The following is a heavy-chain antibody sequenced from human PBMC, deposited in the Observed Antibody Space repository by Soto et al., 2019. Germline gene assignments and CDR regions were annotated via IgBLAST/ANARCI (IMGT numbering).Heavy chain of an antibody. CDR3: AKDGTYDFWSGYFYGMDV. Sequence: PGGSLRLSCAASGFTFSSYAMSWVRQAPGKGLEWVSAISGSGGSTYYADSVKGRFTISRDNSKNTLYLQMNSLRAEDTAVYYCAKDGTYDFWSGYFYGMDVWAQGTTVTVSS. CDR1: GFTFSSYA. V-gene: IGHV3-23*01. CDR2: ISGSGGST. D-gene: IGHD3-3*01. J-gene: IGHJ6*02.